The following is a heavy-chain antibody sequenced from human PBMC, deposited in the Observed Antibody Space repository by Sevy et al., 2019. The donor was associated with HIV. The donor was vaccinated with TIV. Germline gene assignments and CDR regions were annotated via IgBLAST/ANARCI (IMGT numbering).Heavy chain of an antibody. J-gene: IGHJ3*02. CDR2: IWYDGSNK. D-gene: IGHD3-22*01. V-gene: IGHV3-33*01. Sequence: GGSLRLSCAASGFTFSSYGMHWVRQAPGKGLEWVAVIWYDGSNKYYADSVKGRFTNSRDNSKNTLYLQMNSLRAEDTAVYYCASPRRDYYDSSGYLVFDIWGQGTMVTVSS. CDR3: ASPRRDYYDSSGYLVFDI. CDR1: GFTFSSYG.